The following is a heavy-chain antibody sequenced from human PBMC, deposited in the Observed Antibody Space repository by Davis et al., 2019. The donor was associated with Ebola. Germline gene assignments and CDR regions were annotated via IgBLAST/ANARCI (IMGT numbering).Heavy chain of an antibody. Sequence: PSETLSLTCTVSGGSISSSSYYWGWIRQPPGKGPEWIGNIYYSGSTHYNPSPKSHVSITVDTSKNQFSLKVSSVTAADTAVYYCARDGAGYYYASWGQGTLVTVSS. V-gene: IGHV4-39*07. CDR2: IYYSGST. J-gene: IGHJ5*02. D-gene: IGHD3-22*01. CDR3: ARDGAGYYYAS. CDR1: GGSISSSSYY.